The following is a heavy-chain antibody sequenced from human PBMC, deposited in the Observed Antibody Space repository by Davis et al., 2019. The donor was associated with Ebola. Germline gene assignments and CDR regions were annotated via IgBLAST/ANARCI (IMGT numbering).Heavy chain of an antibody. Sequence: PGGSLRLSCAASGFTFSSYAMSWVRQAPGKGLEWVSAISSSGSTIYYADSVKGRFTISRDNAKNSLYLQMNSLRAEDTAVYYCARRVWYYGMDVWGKGTTVTVSS. V-gene: IGHV3-21*04. CDR2: ISSSGSTI. D-gene: IGHD3-10*01. CDR3: ARRVWYYGMDV. CDR1: GFTFSSYA. J-gene: IGHJ6*04.